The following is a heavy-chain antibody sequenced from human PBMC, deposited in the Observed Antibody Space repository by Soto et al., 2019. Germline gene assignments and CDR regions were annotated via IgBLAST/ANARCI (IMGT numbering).Heavy chain of an antibody. D-gene: IGHD6-13*01. J-gene: IGHJ4*02. CDR2: INPNNGGT. CDR1: GYSFTDYY. CDR3: AVAIPSSGWSPFDY. Sequence: QMQLVQSGTEVKKPGASVKVACKAFGYSFTDYYIHWVRQAPGQGLEWLGWINPNNGGTDYAQKFRDWVTITRDTSISTAYMELERLRSDDTAVYYCAVAIPSSGWSPFDYWGQGTLVTVGS. V-gene: IGHV1-2*04.